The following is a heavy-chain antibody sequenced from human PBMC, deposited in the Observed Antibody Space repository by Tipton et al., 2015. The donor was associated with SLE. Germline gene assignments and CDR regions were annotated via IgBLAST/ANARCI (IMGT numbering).Heavy chain of an antibody. D-gene: IGHD6-19*01. J-gene: IGHJ4*02. V-gene: IGHV3-30*04. CDR3: ARRLGGWYVMDY. Sequence: QLVQSGGGVVQPGRSLRLSCAASGFTFSSYAMHWVRQAPGKGLEWVAVTSCDGSNKYYADSVKGRFTISRDNSKNTLYLQMNSLRAEDTAVYYCARRLGGWYVMDYWGQGTLVTVSS. CDR2: TSCDGSNK. CDR1: GFTFSSYA.